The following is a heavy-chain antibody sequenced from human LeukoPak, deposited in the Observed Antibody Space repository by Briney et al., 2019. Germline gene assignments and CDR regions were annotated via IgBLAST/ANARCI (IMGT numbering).Heavy chain of an antibody. CDR2: IYYSRST. CDR3: ARGGMYYYGSVIFDY. CDR1: GGSISSYY. D-gene: IGHD3-10*01. Sequence: PSETLSLTCTVSGGSISSYYWSWIRQHPGKGLEWIGYIYYSRSTYYNPSLKSRVTISVDTSKNQFSLKLSSVTAADTAVYYCARGGMYYYGSVIFDYWGQGTLVTVSS. V-gene: IGHV4-59*06. J-gene: IGHJ4*02.